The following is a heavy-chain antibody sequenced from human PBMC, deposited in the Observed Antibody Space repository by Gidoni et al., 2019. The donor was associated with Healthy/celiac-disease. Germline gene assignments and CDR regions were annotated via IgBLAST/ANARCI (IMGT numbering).Heavy chain of an antibody. Sequence: QITLKESGPTLVKPTQTLTLTCTFSGFSLSTSGVGVGWIRQPPGKALEWLALIYWNDDKRYSPSLKSRLTITKDTSKNQVVLTMTNMDPVDTATYYCAHRYNDFWSGTFDYWGQGTLVTVSS. CDR1: GFSLSTSGVG. J-gene: IGHJ4*02. CDR3: AHRYNDFWSGTFDY. V-gene: IGHV2-5*01. D-gene: IGHD3-3*01. CDR2: IYWNDDK.